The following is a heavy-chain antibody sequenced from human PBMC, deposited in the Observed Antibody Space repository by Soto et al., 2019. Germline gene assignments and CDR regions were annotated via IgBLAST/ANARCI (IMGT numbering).Heavy chain of an antibody. CDR3: TRDASRDSSARGWFDP. Sequence: GRSLRLSCAASGFTFRSFTMNWVRQAPGKGLEWVSTISSNSAYIYYTDALRGRFTISRDNAKNSLHLQMNSLRAEDTAVYYCTRDASRDSSARGWFDPWGPGTLVTVSS. D-gene: IGHD6-13*01. CDR2: ISSNSAYI. V-gene: IGHV3-21*01. CDR1: GFTFRSFT. J-gene: IGHJ5*02.